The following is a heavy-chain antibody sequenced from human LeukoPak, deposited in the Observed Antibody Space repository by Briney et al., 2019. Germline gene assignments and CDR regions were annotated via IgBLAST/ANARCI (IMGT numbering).Heavy chain of an antibody. Sequence: SVKVSCKASGGTFSSYAISWVRQAPGQGLEWMGGIIPIFGTANYAQKFQGRVTITADESTSTAYMELSSLRSEDMAVYYCASSRESYYDYVWGSPPSYYFDYWGQGTLVTVSS. V-gene: IGHV1-69*13. CDR3: ASSRESYYDYVWGSPPSYYFDY. D-gene: IGHD3-16*01. CDR2: IIPIFGTA. J-gene: IGHJ4*02. CDR1: GGTFSSYA.